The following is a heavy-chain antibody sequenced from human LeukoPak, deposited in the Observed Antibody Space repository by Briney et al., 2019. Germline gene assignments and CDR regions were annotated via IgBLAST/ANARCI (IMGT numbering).Heavy chain of an antibody. J-gene: IGHJ6*02. CDR3: ARARTPPAAGTRDYYYGMDV. V-gene: IGHV1-69*13. D-gene: IGHD6-13*01. Sequence: SVKVSCTASGGTFSSYAISWVRQAPGQGLEWMGGNIPIFGTANYAQKFQGRVTITADESTSTAYMELSSLRSEDTAVYYCARARTPPAAGTRDYYYGMDVWGQGTTVTVSS. CDR1: GGTFSSYA. CDR2: NIPIFGTA.